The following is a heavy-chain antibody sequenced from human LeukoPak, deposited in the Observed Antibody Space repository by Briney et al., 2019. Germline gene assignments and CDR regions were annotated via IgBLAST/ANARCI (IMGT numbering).Heavy chain of an antibody. J-gene: IGHJ4*02. CDR2: IRSKAYGGTT. V-gene: IGHV3-49*04. Sequence: GGSLRLSCAASGFTVSSNYMSWVRQAPGKGLEWVGFIRSKAYGGTTEYAASVKGRFTISRDDSKSIAYLQMNSLKTEDTAVYYCTRASRHHTYYYDSSGVYYFDYWGQGTLVTVSS. CDR3: TRASRHHTYYYDSSGVYYFDY. CDR1: GFTVSSNY. D-gene: IGHD3-22*01.